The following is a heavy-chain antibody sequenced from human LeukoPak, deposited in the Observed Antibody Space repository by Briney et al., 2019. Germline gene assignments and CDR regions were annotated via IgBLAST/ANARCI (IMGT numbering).Heavy chain of an antibody. CDR2: INPNDGDT. D-gene: IGHD2-2*01. V-gene: IGHV1-2*02. Sequence: ASVRVSCKAAGYTFTDYYMHWVRQAPEQGFEWMGWINPNDGDTNYAQKFQRRVTMTRDTPISTAHMEVSRLRSDDTAVYYCARANFLYCSSSTCLFDYWGQGTLVTVSS. J-gene: IGHJ4*02. CDR1: GYTFTDYY. CDR3: ARANFLYCSSSTCLFDY.